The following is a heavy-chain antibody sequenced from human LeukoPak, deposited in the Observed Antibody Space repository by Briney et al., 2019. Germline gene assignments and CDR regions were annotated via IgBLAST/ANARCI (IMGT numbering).Heavy chain of an antibody. CDR1: GRSINSYY. D-gene: IGHD6-19*01. CDR2: IYYSGST. CDR3: ARAPGYSSGWYLVAAFDI. J-gene: IGHJ3*02. V-gene: IGHV4-59*01. Sequence: SETLSLTCTVSGRSINSYYWSWIRQPPGKGLERIGYIYYSGSTNYNPSLKSRVTISVDTSKNQFSLKLSSVTAADTAVYYCARAPGYSSGWYLVAAFDIWGQGTMVTVSS.